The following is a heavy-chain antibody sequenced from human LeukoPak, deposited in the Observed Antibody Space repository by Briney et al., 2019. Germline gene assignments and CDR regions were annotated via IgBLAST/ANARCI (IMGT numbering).Heavy chain of an antibody. V-gene: IGHV3-23*01. CDR1: GFTFSSYA. CDR2: ISGSGGST. CDR3: ASVEGCRSTSCYAFDY. D-gene: IGHD2-2*01. J-gene: IGHJ4*02. Sequence: GGSLRLSCAASGFTFSSYAMGWVRQAPGKGLEWVSAISGSGGSTYYADSVKGRFTISRDNSKNTLYLQMNSLRAEDTAVYYCASVEGCRSTSCYAFDYWGQGTLVTVSS.